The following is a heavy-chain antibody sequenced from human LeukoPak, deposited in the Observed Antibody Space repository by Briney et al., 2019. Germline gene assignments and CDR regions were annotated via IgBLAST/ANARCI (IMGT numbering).Heavy chain of an antibody. J-gene: IGHJ4*02. V-gene: IGHV3-7*01. D-gene: IGHD6-13*01. CDR3: ATDRGYSTFDY. CDR1: GFTFSDPY. CDR2: INQDGRTI. Sequence: GGSLGLSCEASGFTFSDPYMSWIRQAPGKGLEWVANINQDGRTINYGDPVKGRFTISRDNARNSLYLQMTSLRAEDTALYYCATDRGYSTFDYWGQGTLVTVSS.